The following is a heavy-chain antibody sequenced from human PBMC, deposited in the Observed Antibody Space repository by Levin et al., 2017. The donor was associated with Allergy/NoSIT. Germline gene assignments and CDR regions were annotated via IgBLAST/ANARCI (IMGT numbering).Heavy chain of an antibody. CDR1: GGTFSSYA. J-gene: IGHJ6*03. CDR2: IIPIFGTA. V-gene: IGHV1-69*06. D-gene: IGHD2-15*01. Sequence: SVKVSCKASGGTFSSYAISWVRQAPGQGLEWMGGIIPIFGTANYAQKFQGRVTITADKSTSTAYMELSSLRSEDTAVYYCAREGIGYCSGGSCSKSDYYDDYMDVWGKGTTVTVSS. CDR3: AREGIGYCSGGSCSKSDYYDDYMDV.